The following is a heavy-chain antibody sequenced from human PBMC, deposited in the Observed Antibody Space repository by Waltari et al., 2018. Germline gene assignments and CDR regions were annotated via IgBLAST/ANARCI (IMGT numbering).Heavy chain of an antibody. V-gene: IGHV3-21*01. CDR3: ARDGKSSSSWAADY. D-gene: IGHD6-6*01. CDR2: ISSSSSYK. J-gene: IGHJ4*02. Sequence: EVQLVESGGGLVKPGGSLRLSCAASGFTFSSYSMNWVRPAPGKGLEGVSSISSSSSYKYYADSVKGRFTISRDNAKNSLYLQMNSLRAEDTAVYYCARDGKSSSSWAADYWGQGTLVTVSS. CDR1: GFTFSSYS.